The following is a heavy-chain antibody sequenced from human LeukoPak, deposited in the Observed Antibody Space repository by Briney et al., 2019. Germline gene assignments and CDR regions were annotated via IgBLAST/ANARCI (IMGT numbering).Heavy chain of an antibody. Sequence: SETLSLTCTVSGGSISSGSYYWSWIRQPAGKGLEWIGRIYTSGSTNYNPSLKSRVTISADTSKNQFSLKLSSVTAADTAVYYCARDSPTNYFDYWGQGTLVTVSS. CDR3: ARDSPTNYFDY. CDR1: GGSISSGSYY. CDR2: IYTSGST. J-gene: IGHJ4*02. V-gene: IGHV4-61*02. D-gene: IGHD1-14*01.